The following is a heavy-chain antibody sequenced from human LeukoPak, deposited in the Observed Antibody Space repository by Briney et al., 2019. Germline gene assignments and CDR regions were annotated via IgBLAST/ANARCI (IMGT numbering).Heavy chain of an antibody. Sequence: GASVKVSCKASGYTFTSYYMHWVRQAPGQGLEWMGIINPSGGSTSYAQKFQGRVTMTRDTSTSTVYMELSSLRSEDTAVYYCARDSLFERGYYYYMDVWGKGTTVTTSS. CDR1: GYTFTSYY. CDR3: ARDSLFERGYYYYMDV. CDR2: INPSGGST. V-gene: IGHV1-46*01. J-gene: IGHJ6*03. D-gene: IGHD1-1*01.